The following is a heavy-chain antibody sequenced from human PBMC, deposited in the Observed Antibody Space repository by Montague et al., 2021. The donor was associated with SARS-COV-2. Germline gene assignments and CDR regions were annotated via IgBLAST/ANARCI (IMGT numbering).Heavy chain of an antibody. CDR3: ARDTEVDLSNYSYYDMDV. D-gene: IGHD3-9*01. J-gene: IGHJ6*02. V-gene: IGHV4-39*07. CDR1: GGSVSSGSYY. CDR2: ISSSGST. Sequence: SETLSLTCTVSGGSVSSGSYYWGWIRQPPGKGLEWIGRISSSGSTYYNPSLKSRVTISVDTSKNQFSLNLSSVTAADTAVYYCARDTEVDLSNYSYYDMDVWGQGTTVTVSS.